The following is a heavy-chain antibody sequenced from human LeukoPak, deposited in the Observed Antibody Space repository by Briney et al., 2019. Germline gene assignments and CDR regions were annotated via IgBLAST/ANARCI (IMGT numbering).Heavy chain of an antibody. Sequence: GGSPRLSCAASGFTFSSYGMHWVRQAPGKGLEWVAVIWYDGSNKYYADSVKGRFTISRDNSKNTLYLQMNSLRAEDTAVYYCAKRCSSTSCYIYYYYYGMDVWGQGTTVTVSS. J-gene: IGHJ6*02. CDR2: IWYDGSNK. D-gene: IGHD2-2*02. CDR1: GFTFSSYG. V-gene: IGHV3-33*06. CDR3: AKRCSSTSCYIYYYYYGMDV.